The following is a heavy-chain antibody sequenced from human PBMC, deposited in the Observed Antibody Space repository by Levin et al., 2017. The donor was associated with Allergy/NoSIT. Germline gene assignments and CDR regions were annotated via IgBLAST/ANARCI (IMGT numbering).Heavy chain of an antibody. CDR1: GFASSSYA. CDR3: ARESPYFMSRLAGYYDGIAY. V-gene: IGHV3-30*03. CDR2: ISFDGTSE. D-gene: IGHD3-9*01. J-gene: IGHJ4*02. Sequence: PGGSLRLSCVGSGFASSSYAFDWVRQVPGKGLEWVALISFDGTSEKYAESVKGRFIISRDDSKNTVYLQMNSLREDDTAIYYCARESPYFMSRLAGYYDGIAYWGQGTRVTVS.